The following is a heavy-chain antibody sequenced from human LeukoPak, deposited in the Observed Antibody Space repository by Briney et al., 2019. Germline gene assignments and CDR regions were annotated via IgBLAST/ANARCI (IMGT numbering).Heavy chain of an antibody. Sequence: ASVTVSFKVSGYTFTDYYMHWVQQAPGKGLEWMGLVDPEDGETIYAEKFQGRVTITANTSTDTAYMELSSLRSEDTAVYYCATGGIAAAGTGNWFDPWGQGTLVTVSS. CDR3: ATGGIAAAGTGNWFDP. CDR1: GYTFTDYY. CDR2: VDPEDGET. J-gene: IGHJ5*02. V-gene: IGHV1-69-2*01. D-gene: IGHD6-13*01.